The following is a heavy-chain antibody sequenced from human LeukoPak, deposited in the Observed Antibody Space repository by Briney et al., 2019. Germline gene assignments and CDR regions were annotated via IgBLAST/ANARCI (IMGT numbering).Heavy chain of an antibody. Sequence: GASVKVSCKASGYTFTSYDINWVRQATGQGLEWMGWMNPNSGNTGYAQKLQGRVTMTTDTSTSTAYMELRSLRSDDTAVYYCASQWVDYGDYEDYYYGMDVWGQGTTVTVSS. D-gene: IGHD4-17*01. CDR2: MNPNSGNT. V-gene: IGHV1-8*01. CDR1: GYTFTSYD. CDR3: ASQWVDYGDYEDYYYGMDV. J-gene: IGHJ6*02.